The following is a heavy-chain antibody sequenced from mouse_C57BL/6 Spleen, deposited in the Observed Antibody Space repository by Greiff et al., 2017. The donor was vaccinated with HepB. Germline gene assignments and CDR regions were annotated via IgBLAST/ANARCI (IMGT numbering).Heavy chain of an antibody. J-gene: IGHJ1*03. D-gene: IGHD1-1*01. CDR1: GFSLTSYA. Sequence: QVQLQQSGPGLVAPSQSLSITCTVSGFSLTSYAISWVRQPPGKGLEWLGVIWTGGGTNYNSALKSRLSISKDNSKSQVFLKMNSLQTDDTARYYCARNYNYGSSYGYFDVWGTGTTVTVSS. V-gene: IGHV2-9-1*01. CDR3: ARNYNYGSSYGYFDV. CDR2: IWTGGGT.